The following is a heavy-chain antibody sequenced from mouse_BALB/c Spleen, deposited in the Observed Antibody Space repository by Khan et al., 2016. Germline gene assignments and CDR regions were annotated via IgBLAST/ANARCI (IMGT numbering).Heavy chain of an antibody. D-gene: IGHD1-1*01. CDR3: ARDYGSHRGAMDY. J-gene: IGHJ4*01. CDR2: INPYNGDS. Sequence: VQLKESGPELVKPGASVKISCKASGFSFIGYFMNWVMQSHGKSLEWIGRINPYNGDSFYNPKFKGKATLTVDKSSSTAHMELRSLASEDSAVYYGARDYGSHRGAMDYWGQGTSVTVSS. CDR1: GFSFIGYF. V-gene: IGHV1-20*02.